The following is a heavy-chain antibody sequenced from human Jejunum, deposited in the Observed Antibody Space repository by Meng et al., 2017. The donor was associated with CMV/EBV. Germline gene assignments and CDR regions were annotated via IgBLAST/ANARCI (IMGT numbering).Heavy chain of an antibody. Sequence: MSWIRQAPGRGLEWVSYISGSGNAIFYTDSMKGRFTISRDNAKNSLFLQLNSLRAEDTAVYYCARVVRGYNGYYSIDYWGQGTLVTVSS. CDR2: ISGSGNAI. D-gene: IGHD5-12*01. CDR3: ARVVRGYNGYYSIDY. J-gene: IGHJ4*02. V-gene: IGHV3-48*03.